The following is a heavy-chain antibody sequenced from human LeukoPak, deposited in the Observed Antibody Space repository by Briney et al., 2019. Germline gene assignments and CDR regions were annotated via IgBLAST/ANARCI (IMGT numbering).Heavy chain of an antibody. J-gene: IGHJ5*02. D-gene: IGHD6-19*01. CDR2: ISYDGSNK. Sequence: PGRSLRLSCAASGFTFSSYAMHWVRQAPGRGLEWVAVISYDGSNKYYADSVKGRFTISRDNSKNTLYLQMNSLRAEDTAVYYCAKDRRIAVAGIFDPWGQGTLVTVSS. V-gene: IGHV3-30*04. CDR1: GFTFSSYA. CDR3: AKDRRIAVAGIFDP.